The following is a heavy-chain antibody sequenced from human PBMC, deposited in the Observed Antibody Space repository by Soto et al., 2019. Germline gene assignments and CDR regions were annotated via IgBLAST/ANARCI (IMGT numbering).Heavy chain of an antibody. V-gene: IGHV4-31*03. Sequence: QVQLQESGPGLVKPSQTLSLTCTVSGGSISSGGYYWSWIRQHPGKGLEWIGYIYYSGSTYYNPSRKSRVTISVDTSKNQFSLKLSSVTAADTSVYYCARDSYSNSGFDYWGQGTLVTVSS. CDR3: ARDSYSNSGFDY. CDR1: GGSISSGGYY. D-gene: IGHD4-4*01. J-gene: IGHJ4*02. CDR2: IYYSGST.